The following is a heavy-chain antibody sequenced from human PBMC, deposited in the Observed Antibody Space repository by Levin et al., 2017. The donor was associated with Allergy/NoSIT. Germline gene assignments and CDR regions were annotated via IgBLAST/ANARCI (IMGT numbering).Heavy chain of an antibody. V-gene: IGHV3-21*01. J-gene: IGHJ4*02. Sequence: LTCAASGFTFSSYNMNWVRQAPGKGLEWVSSMSGGGSNIYYADSVKGRFTISRDNTKNTLYLQMNSLRDEDTAVYYCAKMADRLSGYDWGYWGQGTLVTVSS. D-gene: IGHD5-12*01. CDR3: AKMADRLSGYDWGY. CDR2: MSGGGSNI. CDR1: GFTFSSYN.